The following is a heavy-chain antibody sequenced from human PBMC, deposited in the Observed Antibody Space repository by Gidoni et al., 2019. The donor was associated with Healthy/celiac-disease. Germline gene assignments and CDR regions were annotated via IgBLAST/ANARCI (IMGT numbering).Heavy chain of an antibody. Sequence: QVQLVESGGGVVKPGRSLRPACAASGFAFSSYAMPWVRQAPGKGLEWVAVRSYDGSNKYYADSGKGRFTISRDNSKNTLYLQMNSLRAEDTAVYYCARSPPHGLYYFDYWGQGTLVTVSS. CDR3: ARSPPHGLYYFDY. V-gene: IGHV3-30-3*01. CDR2: RSYDGSNK. J-gene: IGHJ4*02. CDR1: GFAFSSYA.